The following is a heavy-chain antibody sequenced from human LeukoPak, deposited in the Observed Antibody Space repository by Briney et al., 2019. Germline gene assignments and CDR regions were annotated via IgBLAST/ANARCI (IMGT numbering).Heavy chain of an antibody. CDR2: IYYSGST. J-gene: IGHJ5*02. CDR3: AREGLCPSGECWFDP. Sequence: PGGSLRLSCAASGFTFSSYGMSWIRQPPGKGLEWIGYIYYSGSTNYNPSLESRVTISVDTSKNQFSLKLGSVTAADTAVYYCAREGLCPSGECWFDPWGQGTLVTVSS. V-gene: IGHV4-59*01. CDR1: GFTFSSYG. D-gene: IGHD3-10*01.